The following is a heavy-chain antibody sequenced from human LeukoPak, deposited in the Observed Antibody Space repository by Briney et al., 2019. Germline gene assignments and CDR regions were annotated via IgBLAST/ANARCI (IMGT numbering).Heavy chain of an antibody. CDR3: ASGSGSYRTPYYYMDV. CDR2: IYSGGST. Sequence: GGSLRLSCVASGFTVSSNYMSWVRQAPGKGLDWVSVIYSGGSTYYADSVKGRFTISRDNSKNTLYLQMNSLRAEDTAVYYCASGSGSYRTPYYYMDVWGTGTTVTVSS. J-gene: IGHJ6*03. D-gene: IGHD3-10*01. CDR1: GFTVSSNY. V-gene: IGHV3-53*01.